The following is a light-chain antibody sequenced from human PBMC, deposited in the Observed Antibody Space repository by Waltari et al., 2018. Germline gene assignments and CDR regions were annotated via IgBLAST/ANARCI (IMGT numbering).Light chain of an antibody. CDR2: EVS. Sequence: QSALTQPASVSGSPGQSITISCTGTSSDVGGYNYVSWYQQHPGKDPKLMIYEVSNRTSGVSNRFAGSKSGNTASLTSSGLQAEDEADYYCSSYTSSSTLVFGGGTKLTVL. J-gene: IGLJ3*02. CDR1: SSDVGGYNY. CDR3: SSYTSSSTLV. V-gene: IGLV2-14*01.